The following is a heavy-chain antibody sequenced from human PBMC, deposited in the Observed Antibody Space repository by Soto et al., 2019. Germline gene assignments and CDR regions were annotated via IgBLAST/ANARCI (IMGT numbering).Heavy chain of an antibody. CDR1: GFTFSKYN. D-gene: IGHD2-2*01. J-gene: IGHJ3*01. V-gene: IGHV3-33*01. CDR3: GRDLYATYPSDAFNV. Sequence: PGGSLRLSCVASGFTFSKYNMHWVRQAPGKGLEWVAVIWFDGSNQYHAGPVQGRFTISRDNSRNTLYLQMNGLRAEDTAVYHCGRDLYATYPSDAFNVWGQGTSVTV. CDR2: IWFDGSNQ.